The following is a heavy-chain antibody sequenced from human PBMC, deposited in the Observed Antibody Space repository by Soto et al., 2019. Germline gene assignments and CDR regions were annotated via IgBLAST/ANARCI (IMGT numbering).Heavy chain of an antibody. Sequence: SVKVSCKASGGTFSSYAISWVRQAPGQGLEWMGGIIPIFGTANYAQKFQGRVTITADKSTSTAYMELSSLRSEDTAVYYCARSDIAVAAEGAYSDYWGQGTLVTVSS. V-gene: IGHV1-69*06. J-gene: IGHJ4*02. CDR1: GGTFSSYA. CDR2: IIPIFGTA. D-gene: IGHD6-19*01. CDR3: ARSDIAVAAEGAYSDY.